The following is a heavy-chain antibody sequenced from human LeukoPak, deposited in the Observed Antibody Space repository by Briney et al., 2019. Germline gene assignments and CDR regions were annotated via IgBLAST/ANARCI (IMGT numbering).Heavy chain of an antibody. Sequence: ASVKVSCKASGYTFTNYDINWVRQAAGQGLEWMGWMNPNSGNTGYALKFQGIFTITRDTSISTAYMELSSLRSEDTAVYYCARGTRYCSSASCYRGGDYSYYMDVWGKGTTVTVSS. V-gene: IGHV1-8*01. CDR3: ARGTRYCSSASCYRGGDYSYYMDV. J-gene: IGHJ6*03. CDR1: GYTFTNYD. CDR2: MNPNSGNT. D-gene: IGHD2-2*02.